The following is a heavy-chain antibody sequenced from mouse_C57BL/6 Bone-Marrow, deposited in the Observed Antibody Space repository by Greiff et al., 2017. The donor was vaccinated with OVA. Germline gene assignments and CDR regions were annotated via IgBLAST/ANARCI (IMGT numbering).Heavy chain of an antibody. J-gene: IGHJ3*01. CDR1: GFNIKDDY. Sequence: VQLQQSGAELVRPGASVKLSCTASGFNIKDDYMHWVKQRPEQGLEWIGWIDPENGDTEYASKFQGKAPITADTSSNTAYLQLSRLTSEDTAVYYCTTCDYYGRSYAWFAYWGQGTLVTVSA. CDR2: IDPENGDT. D-gene: IGHD1-1*01. V-gene: IGHV14-4*01. CDR3: TTCDYYGRSYAWFAY.